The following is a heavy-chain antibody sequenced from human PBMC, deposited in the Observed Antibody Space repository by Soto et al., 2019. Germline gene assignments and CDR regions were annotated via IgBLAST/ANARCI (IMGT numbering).Heavy chain of an antibody. V-gene: IGHV4-59*01. Sequence: SETLSLTCTVSGGSISGSYWSWIRQSPGKGLEWLGYVYYTGSTNYSPSLRSRVSISVDTSKNEFSLRLSSVTAADTAVYFCARSVAVPGAHIDYWGQGAQVTVSS. CDR1: GGSISGSY. CDR2: VYYTGST. CDR3: ARSVAVPGAHIDY. D-gene: IGHD6-19*01. J-gene: IGHJ4*02.